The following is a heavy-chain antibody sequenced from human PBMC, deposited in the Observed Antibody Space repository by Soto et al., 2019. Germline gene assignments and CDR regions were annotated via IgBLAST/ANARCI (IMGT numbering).Heavy chain of an antibody. J-gene: IGHJ4*02. Sequence: QVQLVQSGAEVKKPGASVKVSCKVSGYTLTELSMHWVRQAPGKGLEWMGSFDPEDGETIYAQKFQGRVTMTEDTSTDTAYLELSSLTSEDPAVYYCTTGQRPLRFLEWLSRYYFDYWGQGTLVTVSS. V-gene: IGHV1-24*01. CDR1: GYTLTELS. D-gene: IGHD3-3*01. CDR2: FDPEDGET. CDR3: TTGQRPLRFLEWLSRYYFDY.